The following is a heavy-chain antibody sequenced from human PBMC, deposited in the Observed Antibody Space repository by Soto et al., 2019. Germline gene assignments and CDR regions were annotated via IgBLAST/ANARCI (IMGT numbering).Heavy chain of an antibody. V-gene: IGHV5-51*01. CDR3: ARHLSPGYCDILTGYQDSDKNNWFEP. Sequence: GESLKISCKGSGYSFTSYWIGCLRQMPGKGLERMGIIYPGHSGTRYSPSFQGQVTISGDKSISIAYLQWSSLKASDTAMYYSARHLSPGYCDILTGYQDSDKNNWFEPWGQGTMVTVSS. CDR2: IYPGHSGT. D-gene: IGHD3-9*01. J-gene: IGHJ5*02. CDR1: GYSFTSYW.